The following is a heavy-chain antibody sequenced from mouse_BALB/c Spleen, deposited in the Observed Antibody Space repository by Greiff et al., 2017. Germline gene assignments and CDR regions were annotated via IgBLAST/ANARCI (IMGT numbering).Heavy chain of an antibody. J-gene: IGHJ2*01. CDR2: ISYDGSN. Sequence: VQLKESGPGLVKPSQSLSLTCSVTGYSITSGYYWSWIRQFPGNKLEWMGYISYDGSNNYNPSLKNRISITRDTSKNQFFLKLNSVTTEDTATYYCLYYEYDRGCLDYWGQGTTLTVSS. CDR3: LYYEYDRGCLDY. CDR1: GYSITSGYY. D-gene: IGHD2-4*01. V-gene: IGHV3-6*02.